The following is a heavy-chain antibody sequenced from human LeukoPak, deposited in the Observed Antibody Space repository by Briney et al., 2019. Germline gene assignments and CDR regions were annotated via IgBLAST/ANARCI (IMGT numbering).Heavy chain of an antibody. V-gene: IGHV3-23*01. D-gene: IGHD3-3*01. CDR1: GFTFSSYA. CDR3: AKPPLGYDFWSGYLDY. Sequence: GGSLRLSCAASGFTFSSYAMSWVRQAPGKGLEWVSAISGSGGSTYYADSVKGRFTISRDNSKDTLYLQMNSLRAEDTAVYYCAKPPLGYDFWSGYLDYWGQGTLVTVSS. J-gene: IGHJ4*02. CDR2: ISGSGGST.